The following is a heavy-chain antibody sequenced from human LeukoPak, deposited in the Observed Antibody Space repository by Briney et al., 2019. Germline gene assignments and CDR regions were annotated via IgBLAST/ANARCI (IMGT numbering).Heavy chain of an antibody. V-gene: IGHV3-74*01. Sequence: GGSLRLSCAASGFTFSSYWMHWVRQAPGKGLVWVSRISPDGNSPRYADSVKGRFTISRDNAKNTLFLQMNSLRVEDTAVYYCASQGYCSGGSCYSLFDYWGQGTLVTVSS. J-gene: IGHJ4*02. D-gene: IGHD2-15*01. CDR2: ISPDGNSP. CDR1: GFTFSSYW. CDR3: ASQGYCSGGSCYSLFDY.